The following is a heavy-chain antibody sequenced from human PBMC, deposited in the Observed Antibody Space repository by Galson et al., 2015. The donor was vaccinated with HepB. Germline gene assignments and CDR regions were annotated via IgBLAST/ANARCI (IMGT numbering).Heavy chain of an antibody. CDR1: GYTFSSSD. Sequence: SVKVSCKALGYTFSSSDVTWARQASGQGLEWMGWMNPNSGNTGYAPEFQDRVTMTGDTSMSTAYMELSSLRSEDTAVYYFARGVRNYLYSDNWGQGTLVTVSS. V-gene: IGHV1-8*01. J-gene: IGHJ4*02. CDR3: ARGVRNYLYSDN. CDR2: MNPNSGNT. D-gene: IGHD1-7*01.